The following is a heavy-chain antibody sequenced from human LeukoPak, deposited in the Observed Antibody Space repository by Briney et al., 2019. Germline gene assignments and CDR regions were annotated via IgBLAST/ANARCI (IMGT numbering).Heavy chain of an antibody. V-gene: IGHV4-39*01. Sequence: SETLSLTCTVSGGSISSSSYYWGWIRQPPGKGLEWIGSIYYSGSTYYNPSLKSRVTISVDTSKNQFSLKLSSVTAADTAVCYCARNSEALDYWGQGTLVTVSS. CDR2: IYYSGST. D-gene: IGHD1-26*01. CDR3: ARNSEALDY. CDR1: GGSISSSSYY. J-gene: IGHJ4*02.